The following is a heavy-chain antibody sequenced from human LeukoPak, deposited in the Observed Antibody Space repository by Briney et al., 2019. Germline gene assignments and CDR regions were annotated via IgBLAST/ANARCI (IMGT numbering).Heavy chain of an antibody. V-gene: IGHV1-18*01. CDR1: GYTFTSYG. CDR2: ISAYNGNT. Sequence: ASVKVSCKASGYTFTSYGISWVRQAPGQGLEWMGWISAYNGNTNYAQKLQGRVTMTTDTSTSTAYMELRSLRSDDTAVYYCAREVVVPAASHRGQYDYGDQGTLVTVSS. J-gene: IGHJ4*02. D-gene: IGHD2-2*01. CDR3: AREVVVPAASHRGQYDY.